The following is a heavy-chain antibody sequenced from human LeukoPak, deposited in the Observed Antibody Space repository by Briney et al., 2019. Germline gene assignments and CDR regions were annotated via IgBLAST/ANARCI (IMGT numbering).Heavy chain of an antibody. CDR2: INPNSGGT. Sequence: ASVKVSCKVSGYTFTGYYMHWVRQAPGQGLEWMGWINPNSGGTNYAQKFQGRVTMTRDTSISTAYMELSRLRSDDTAVYYCARDRGDFWSGSVDYWGQGTLVTVSS. D-gene: IGHD3-3*01. V-gene: IGHV1-2*02. CDR1: GYTFTGYY. J-gene: IGHJ4*02. CDR3: ARDRGDFWSGSVDY.